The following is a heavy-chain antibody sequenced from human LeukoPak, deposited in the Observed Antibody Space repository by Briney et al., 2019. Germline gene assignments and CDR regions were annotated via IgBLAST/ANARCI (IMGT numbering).Heavy chain of an antibody. CDR3: ARGAESGSYYFDY. J-gene: IGHJ4*02. Sequence: SETLSLTCTVSGGSISSYYWSWIRQPPGKGLEWIGYIYYSGSTNYNPSLKSRVTISVDTSKNRFSLKLSSATAADTAVYYCARGAESGSYYFDYWGQGTLVTVSS. V-gene: IGHV4-59*01. CDR1: GGSISSYY. CDR2: IYYSGST. D-gene: IGHD3-10*01.